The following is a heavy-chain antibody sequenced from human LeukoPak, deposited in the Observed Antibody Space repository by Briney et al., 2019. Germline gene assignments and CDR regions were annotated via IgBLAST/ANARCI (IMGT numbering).Heavy chain of an antibody. CDR3: ARAQRSAANHDY. J-gene: IGHJ4*02. CDR1: GFTFTSYW. V-gene: IGHV3-7*01. CDR2: IKQDGSEK. D-gene: IGHD1-14*01. Sequence: GGSLRLSCAASGFTFTSYWMSWVRLAPGKGLDWVANIKQDGSEKYYVDSVKGRFTISRDNAKNSLYLQMNSLRAEDTAVYYCARAQRSAANHDYWGQGTLVTVSS.